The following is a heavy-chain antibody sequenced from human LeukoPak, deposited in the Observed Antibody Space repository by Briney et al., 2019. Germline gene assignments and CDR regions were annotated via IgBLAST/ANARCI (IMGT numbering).Heavy chain of an antibody. CDR3: AKVKDWFDP. Sequence: GGSLRLSCAASGFTFSDHAMSWVRQAPAKGLEWVSSINGNGGGSYYIDPVKGRFTVSRDNSENALYLQMNNLRTEDTAVYYCAKVKDWFDPWGQGTLVTVSS. CDR2: INGNGGGS. V-gene: IGHV3-23*01. CDR1: GFTFSDHA. J-gene: IGHJ5*02.